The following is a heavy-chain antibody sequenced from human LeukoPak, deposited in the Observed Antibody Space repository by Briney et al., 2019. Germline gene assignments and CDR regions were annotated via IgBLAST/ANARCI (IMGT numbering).Heavy chain of an antibody. D-gene: IGHD6-19*01. Sequence: ASVKVSCKASGYTFTGYYMHWVRQAPGQGLEWMGRINPNSGGTNYAQKFQGRVTITADESTSTAYMELSSLRSEDTAVYYCARSRGAVADFDYWGQGTLVTVSS. V-gene: IGHV1-2*06. J-gene: IGHJ4*02. CDR1: GYTFTGYY. CDR2: INPNSGGT. CDR3: ARSRGAVADFDY.